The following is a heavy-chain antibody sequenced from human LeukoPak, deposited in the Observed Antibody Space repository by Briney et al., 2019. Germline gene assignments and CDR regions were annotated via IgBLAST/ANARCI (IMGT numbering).Heavy chain of an antibody. Sequence: GGSLRLSCAASGFTFSSYGMHWVRQVPGKGLEWVAVIWYDGSNKYYADSVKGRFTISRDNSKNTLYLQMNSPRAEDTAVYYCAKGSALRYFALDYWGQGTLVTVSS. J-gene: IGHJ4*02. CDR3: AKGSALRYFALDY. CDR2: IWYDGSNK. D-gene: IGHD3-9*01. V-gene: IGHV3-30*02. CDR1: GFTFSSYG.